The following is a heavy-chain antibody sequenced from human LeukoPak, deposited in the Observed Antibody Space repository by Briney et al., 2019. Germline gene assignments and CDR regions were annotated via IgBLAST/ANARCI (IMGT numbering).Heavy chain of an antibody. V-gene: IGHV3-48*03. J-gene: IGHJ4*02. CDR3: AKDDAWVRYQD. D-gene: IGHD5-12*01. Sequence: PGGSLRLSCAASGFTFSSYEMNWVRQAPGKGLEWVSYISSSGSTIYYADSVKGRFTISRDNSKNTLDLQMNSLRAEDTAVYYCAKDDAWVRYQDWGQGTLVTVSS. CDR2: ISSSGSTI. CDR1: GFTFSSYE.